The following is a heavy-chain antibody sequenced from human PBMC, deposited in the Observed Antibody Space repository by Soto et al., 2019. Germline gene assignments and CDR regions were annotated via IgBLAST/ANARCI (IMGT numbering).Heavy chain of an antibody. D-gene: IGHD5-12*01. CDR3: ARDLREYSGYAPGY. J-gene: IGHJ4*02. CDR2: INPNSGGT. CDR1: GYTFTGYY. Sequence: ASVKVSCKASGYTFTGYYMHWVRQAPGQGLEWMGWINPNSGGTNYAQKFQGWVTMTRDTSISTAYMELSRLRSDDTAVYYCARDLREYSGYAPGYWGQGTLVTVSS. V-gene: IGHV1-2*04.